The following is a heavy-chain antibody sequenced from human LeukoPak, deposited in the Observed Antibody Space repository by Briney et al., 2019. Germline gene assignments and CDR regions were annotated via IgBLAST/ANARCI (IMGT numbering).Heavy chain of an antibody. CDR2: INPNSGGT. J-gene: IGHJ6*03. CDR3: ARGGAAAGTFYYYYYMDV. CDR1: GGTFSSYA. Sequence: GASVKVSCKASGGTFSSYAISWVRQAPGQGLEWMGGINPNSGGTNYAQKFQGRVTMTRDTSISTAYMELSRLRSDDTAVYYCARGGAAAGTFYYYYYMDVWGKGTTATVSS. D-gene: IGHD6-13*01. V-gene: IGHV1-2*02.